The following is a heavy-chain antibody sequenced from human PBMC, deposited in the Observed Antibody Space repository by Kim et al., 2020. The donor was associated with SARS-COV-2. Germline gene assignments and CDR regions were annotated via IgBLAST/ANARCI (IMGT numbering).Heavy chain of an antibody. Sequence: YNPSRKSRVTISVDTSKNQFSLKLSSVTAADTAVYYCARDILALGYYFDYWGQGTLVTVSS. V-gene: IGHV4-39*07. D-gene: IGHD3-9*01. CDR3: ARDILALGYYFDY. J-gene: IGHJ4*02.